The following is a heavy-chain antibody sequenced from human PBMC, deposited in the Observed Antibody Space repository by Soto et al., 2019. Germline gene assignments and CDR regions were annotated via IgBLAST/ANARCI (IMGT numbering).Heavy chain of an antibody. J-gene: IGHJ6*02. V-gene: IGHV5-51*01. CDR1: GYTFTDYW. Sequence: GEYLKISCKGSGYTFTDYWIGWVRQLPGKGLEWMGIIYPGDSDTRYSPSFQGHVTITVDKSTSTAYLQWNTLKASDTAMYYCARHFFNLRSYYYVLDVWRQET. CDR2: IYPGDSDT. CDR3: ARHFFNLRSYYYVLDV.